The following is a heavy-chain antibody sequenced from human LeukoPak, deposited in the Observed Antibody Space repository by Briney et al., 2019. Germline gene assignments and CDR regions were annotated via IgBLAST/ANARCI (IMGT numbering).Heavy chain of an antibody. Sequence: GGSLRLSCAASGFTFSSYGMHWVRQAPGKGLEWVAVIWYDGSNKYYADSVKGRFTISRDNSKNTLYLQMNSLRAEDTAVYYCAAGYCSGGSCYYWGQGTLFTVSS. V-gene: IGHV3-33*01. CDR3: AAGYCSGGSCYY. CDR1: GFTFSSYG. CDR2: IWYDGSNK. J-gene: IGHJ4*02. D-gene: IGHD2-15*01.